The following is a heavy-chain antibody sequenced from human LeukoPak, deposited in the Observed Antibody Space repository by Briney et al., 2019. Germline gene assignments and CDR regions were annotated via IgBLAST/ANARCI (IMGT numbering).Heavy chain of an antibody. V-gene: IGHV3-74*01. D-gene: IGHD4-23*01. CDR3: ARTEGTVAYDS. CDR2: INSDGSGT. J-gene: IGHJ5*01. Sequence: GGSLRLSCAASGFTFSNYWMHWVRQAPRKGLLWVSRINSDGSGTTYADSVRGRFTISRDNAKNTLYLQVNSLRAEDTAVYYCARTEGTVAYDSWGQGTLVTVSS. CDR1: GFTFSNYW.